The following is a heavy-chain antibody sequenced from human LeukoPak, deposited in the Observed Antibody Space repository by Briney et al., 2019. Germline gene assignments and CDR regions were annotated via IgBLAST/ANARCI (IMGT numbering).Heavy chain of an antibody. D-gene: IGHD6-19*01. CDR1: GGTFSSYA. V-gene: IGHV1-69*04. CDR3: ARDLTVAGPDYFDY. Sequence: SVKVSCKASGGTFSSYAISWVRQAPGQGLEWMGRIIPILGIANYAQKFQGRVTITADKSTSTAYMELSSLRSEDTAVYYCARDLTVAGPDYFDYWGQGTLVTVSS. CDR2: IIPILGIA. J-gene: IGHJ4*02.